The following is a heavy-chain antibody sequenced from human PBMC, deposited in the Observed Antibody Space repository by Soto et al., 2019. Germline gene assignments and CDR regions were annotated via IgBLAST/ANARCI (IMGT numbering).Heavy chain of an antibody. CDR1: GGSISSSSYY. CDR2: IYYSGST. D-gene: IGHD2-2*01. J-gene: IGHJ6*02. Sequence: SETLSLTCTVSGGSISSSSYYWGWIRQPPGKGLEWIGSIYYSGSTYYNPSPKSRVIISVDTSKNQFSLNLSSVTAADTDVYYCARPSGSTTHYGMDVWGQGTTVTVSS. CDR3: ARPSGSTTHYGMDV. V-gene: IGHV4-39*01.